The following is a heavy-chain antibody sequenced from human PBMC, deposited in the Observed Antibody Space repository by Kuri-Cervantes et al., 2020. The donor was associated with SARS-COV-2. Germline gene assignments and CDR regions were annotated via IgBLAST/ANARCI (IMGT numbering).Heavy chain of an antibody. D-gene: IGHD2-2*01. CDR2: IYSGGST. CDR1: GFTVSSNY. V-gene: IGHV3-53*01. J-gene: IGHJ6*03. Sequence: GESLKISCAASGFTVSSNYMSWVRQAPGKGLEWVSVIYSGGSTYYADSVKGRFTISRDNSKNTLYLQMNSLRAEDTAVYYCAKCPTSKYYYYYMDVWGKGTTVTVSS. CDR3: AKCPTSKYYYYYMDV.